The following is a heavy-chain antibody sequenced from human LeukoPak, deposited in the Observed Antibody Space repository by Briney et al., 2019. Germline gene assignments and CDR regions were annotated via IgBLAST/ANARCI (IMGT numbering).Heavy chain of an antibody. CDR3: AGGIAVAGHGRYYFDY. CDR1: GGSFSGYY. V-gene: IGHV4-34*01. Sequence: SDTLSLTCAVYGGSFSGYYWSWIRQPPGKGLESIGEINHSGSTNYNPSLKSRVTISVDTSKNQFSLKLSSVTAADTAVYYCAGGIAVAGHGRYYFDYWGQGTLVTVSS. D-gene: IGHD6-19*01. CDR2: INHSGST. J-gene: IGHJ4*02.